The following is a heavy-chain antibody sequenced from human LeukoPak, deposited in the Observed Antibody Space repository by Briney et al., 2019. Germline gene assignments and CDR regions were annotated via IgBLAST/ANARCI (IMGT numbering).Heavy chain of an antibody. V-gene: IGHV3-48*03. Sequence: TGGSLRLSCAASGFTFSSYEMNWVRQAPGKALEWISYISSSGSTIYYADSVKGRFTISRDNAQNSLYLQMNSLRAEDTAVYYCAIGWQLDRFDYWGQGTLVTVSS. CDR2: ISSSGSTI. CDR1: GFTFSSYE. J-gene: IGHJ4*02. D-gene: IGHD6-6*01. CDR3: AIGWQLDRFDY.